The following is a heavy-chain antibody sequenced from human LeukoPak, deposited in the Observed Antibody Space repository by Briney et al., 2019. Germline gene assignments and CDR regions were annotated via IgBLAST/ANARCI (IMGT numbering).Heavy chain of an antibody. D-gene: IGHD5/OR15-5a*01. J-gene: IGHJ4*02. CDR3: ARDASVYNTFDY. Sequence: PGGSLRLSCAASGFTFSRYEMNWVRQAPGKGLEWVSYISRSGSTIYYADSVKGRLTISRDNAKNSLYLQMNSLRAEDTAVYFCARDASVYNTFDYWGQGTLVTVSS. CDR1: GFTFSRYE. V-gene: IGHV3-48*03. CDR2: ISRSGSTI.